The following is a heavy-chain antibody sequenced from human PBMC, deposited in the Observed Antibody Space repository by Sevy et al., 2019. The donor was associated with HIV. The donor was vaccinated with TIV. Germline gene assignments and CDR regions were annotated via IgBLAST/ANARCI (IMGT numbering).Heavy chain of an antibody. J-gene: IGHJ4*02. D-gene: IGHD2-2*01. V-gene: IGHV1-18*01. CDR3: ARGSSSWNDY. CDR1: GYTFTTYN. Sequence: ASVKVSCKASGYTFTTYNIVWVRQAPGQGLEWLAWMSPYNGNKNYAQRVQGRVTMTTDTFTDTAFLELRSLKFDDTAVYYCARGSSSWNDYWGQGTLVTVSS. CDR2: MSPYNGNK.